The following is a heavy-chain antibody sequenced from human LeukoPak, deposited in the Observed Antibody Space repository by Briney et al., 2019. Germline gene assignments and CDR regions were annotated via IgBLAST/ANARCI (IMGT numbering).Heavy chain of an antibody. V-gene: IGHV1-18*01. CDR2: ISAYNGNT. J-gene: IGHJ4*02. Sequence: ASVKVSCKASGYTFTSYGISWMRQAPGQGLEWMGWISAYNGNTNYAQKLQGRVTMTTDTSTSTAYMELRSLRSDDTAVYYCARDPYGSGISSFDYWGQGTLVTVSS. CDR1: GYTFTSYG. D-gene: IGHD3-10*01. CDR3: ARDPYGSGISSFDY.